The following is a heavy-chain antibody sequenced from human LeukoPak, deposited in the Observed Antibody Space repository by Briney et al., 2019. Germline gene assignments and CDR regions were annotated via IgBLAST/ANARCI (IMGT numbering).Heavy chain of an antibody. J-gene: IGHJ4*02. CDR3: ARVVGYCSGGSCYFDY. Sequence: SETLSLTCAVSGGSISSGGYSWSWIRQPPGKGLEWIGYIYHSGSTYYNPSLKSRVTISVDRSKNQFSLKLSSVTAADTAVYYCARVVGYCSGGSCYFDYWGLGTLVTVSS. CDR1: GGSISSGGYS. D-gene: IGHD2-15*01. CDR2: IYHSGST. V-gene: IGHV4-30-2*01.